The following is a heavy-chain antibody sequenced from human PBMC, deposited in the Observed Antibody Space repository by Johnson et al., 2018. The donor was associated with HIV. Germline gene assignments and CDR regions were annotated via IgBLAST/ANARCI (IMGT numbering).Heavy chain of an antibody. J-gene: IGHJ3*02. CDR1: GFTFSSYG. Sequence: QVQLVESGGGVVRPGGSLRLSCAASGFTFSSYGMHWVRQAPGKGLEWVAFIRYDGSNKYYADSVKGRFTISRDNSKNTLYLQMNSLRAEDTAVYYCAKGMTPVDGHGCDIWGQGTMVTVSS. D-gene: IGHD4-23*01. CDR3: AKGMTPVDGHGCDI. CDR2: IRYDGSNK. V-gene: IGHV3-30*02.